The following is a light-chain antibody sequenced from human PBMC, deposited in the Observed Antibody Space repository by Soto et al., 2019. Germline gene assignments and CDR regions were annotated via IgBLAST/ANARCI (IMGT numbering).Light chain of an antibody. CDR2: DTS. J-gene: IGKJ5*01. CDR3: QHCNNWPIT. CDR1: QGIGDT. V-gene: IGKV3-15*01. Sequence: EVVMRQSPATPSVSPGEGATLSCRASQGIGDTLAWYQHKPGQTPRLLIYDTSTRATGVPTRFSGSRSGAEFTLTINSLQSEDFAVYYRQHCNNWPITFGQGTRLEIK.